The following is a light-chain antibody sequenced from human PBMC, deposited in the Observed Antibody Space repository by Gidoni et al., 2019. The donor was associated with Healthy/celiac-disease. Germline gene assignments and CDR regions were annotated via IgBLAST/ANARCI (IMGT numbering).Light chain of an antibody. CDR3: YSTDSSGNHRV. V-gene: IGLV3-10*01. J-gene: IGLJ3*02. Sequence: SSELTPPPSLSVSPGQTARITCSGDALPKKYAYWYQQKSGQAPVLVIYEDSKRPSGIPERFSGSSSGTMATLTISGAQVEDEADYYCYSTDSSGNHRVFGGGTKLTVL. CDR1: ALPKKY. CDR2: EDS.